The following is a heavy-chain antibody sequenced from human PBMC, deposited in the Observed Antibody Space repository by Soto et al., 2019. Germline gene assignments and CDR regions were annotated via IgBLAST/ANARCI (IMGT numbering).Heavy chain of an antibody. Sequence: ASVKGSYKATGDTFTVYYLRLVRPAPGKGLEWMGWINPKSGGTMYPQKFQGRVTMTWDTSISTAYMALTRLRSDDTAVYYCARDLAKGGGSAGFDYWGQGTLVTVSS. D-gene: IGHD1-26*01. CDR2: INPKSGGT. CDR3: ARDLAKGGGSAGFDY. CDR1: GDTFTVYY. J-gene: IGHJ4*02. V-gene: IGHV1-2*02.